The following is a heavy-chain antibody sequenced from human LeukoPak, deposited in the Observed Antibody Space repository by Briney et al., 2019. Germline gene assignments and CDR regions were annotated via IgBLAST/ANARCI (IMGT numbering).Heavy chain of an antibody. V-gene: IGHV3-23*01. J-gene: IGHJ4*02. D-gene: IGHD6-13*01. CDR2: ISGSGGST. CDR1: GFTFSSYA. CDR3: AKEGGYSSSWYHFDY. Sequence: GSLRLSCAASGFTFSSYAMIWVRQAPGKGLEWVSAISGSGGSTYYADSVKGRFTISRDNSKNTLYLQMNSLRADDTAVYYCAKEGGYSSSWYHFDYWGQGTLVTVSS.